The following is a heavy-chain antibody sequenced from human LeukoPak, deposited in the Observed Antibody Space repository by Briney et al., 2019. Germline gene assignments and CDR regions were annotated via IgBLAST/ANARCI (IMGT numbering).Heavy chain of an antibody. CDR1: GGPFSGYY. Sequence: KPSETLSLTCAVYGGPFSGYYWSWIRQPPGKGLEWIGEINHSGSTNYNPSLKSRVTISVDTSKNQFSLKLSSVTAADTAVYYCAREPLFSYYDFWSGYYSWFDPWGQGTLVTVSS. J-gene: IGHJ5*02. V-gene: IGHV4-34*01. CDR2: INHSGST. D-gene: IGHD3-3*01. CDR3: AREPLFSYYDFWSGYYSWFDP.